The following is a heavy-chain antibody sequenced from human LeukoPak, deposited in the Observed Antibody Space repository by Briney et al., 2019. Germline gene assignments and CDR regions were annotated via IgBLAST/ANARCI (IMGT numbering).Heavy chain of an antibody. Sequence: ASVKVSCKASGYTFTDYHVHWVRQAPGQGLEWMGRINPNSGGANCVQKFQGRVSMTRDTSISTAYMELSSLTSDDTAVYYCASAYSSGWSLDYWGQGTLVTVSP. D-gene: IGHD6-19*01. CDR2: INPNSGGA. J-gene: IGHJ4*02. V-gene: IGHV1-2*06. CDR3: ASAYSSGWSLDY. CDR1: GYTFTDYH.